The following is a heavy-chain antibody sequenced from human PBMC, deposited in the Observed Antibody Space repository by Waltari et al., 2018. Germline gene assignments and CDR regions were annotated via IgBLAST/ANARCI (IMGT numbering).Heavy chain of an antibody. CDR1: GYSFPTSG. V-gene: IGHV5-51*01. Sequence: EVQLVQSGAEVKQPGESLKISCKGSGYSFPTSGLGGVRQMPGKGLGWMGIIYPGDSDTRYSPSFQGQVTISADKSISTAYLQWSSLKASDTAMYYCARHLLTGDDYWGQGTLVTVSS. CDR3: ARHLLTGDDY. J-gene: IGHJ4*02. CDR2: IYPGDSDT. D-gene: IGHD7-27*01.